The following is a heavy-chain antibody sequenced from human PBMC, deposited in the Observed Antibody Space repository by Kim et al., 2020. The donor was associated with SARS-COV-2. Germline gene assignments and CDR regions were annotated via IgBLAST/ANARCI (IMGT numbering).Heavy chain of an antibody. Sequence: GGSLRLSCAASGFTVSSNYMSWVRQAPGKGLEWVSVMYSGGSTYYANSVTGRFTISRHNAKNTLYLQMNSLRAEDKAVYYCARDMDYSYGSLLYYGLDV. V-gene: IGHV3-53*04. CDR1: GFTVSSNY. D-gene: IGHD5-18*01. CDR3: ARDMDYSYGSLLYYGLDV. J-gene: IGHJ6*01. CDR2: MYSGGST.